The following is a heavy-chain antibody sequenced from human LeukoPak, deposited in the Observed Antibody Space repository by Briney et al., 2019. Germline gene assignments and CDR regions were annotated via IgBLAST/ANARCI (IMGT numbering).Heavy chain of an antibody. D-gene: IGHD2-2*01. Sequence: TGGSLRLSCAASGFAFSDCGMHWVRQAPGKGLEWVAVVSYDGSEKHYGDSVKGRVTISRDISRSTLHLQMNSRRAEDTAVYYCAKALYCSSTSCHLAFDYWGQGTLVTVSS. CDR2: VSYDGSEK. CDR1: GFAFSDCG. V-gene: IGHV3-30*18. CDR3: AKALYCSSTSCHLAFDY. J-gene: IGHJ4*02.